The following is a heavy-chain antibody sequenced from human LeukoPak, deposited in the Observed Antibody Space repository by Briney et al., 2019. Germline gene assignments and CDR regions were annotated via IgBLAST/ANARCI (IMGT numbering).Heavy chain of an antibody. CDR3: AREVTGGTYSFSDY. Sequence: PGGSLRLSCAASGFTFSSYGMHWVRQAPGKGLEWVAVIWYDGSNKYYADSVKGRFTISRDNSKNTLYLQMNSLRAEDTAVYYCAREVTGGTYSFSDYWGQGTLVTVSS. D-gene: IGHD1-26*01. V-gene: IGHV3-33*01. CDR1: GFTFSSYG. J-gene: IGHJ4*02. CDR2: IWYDGSNK.